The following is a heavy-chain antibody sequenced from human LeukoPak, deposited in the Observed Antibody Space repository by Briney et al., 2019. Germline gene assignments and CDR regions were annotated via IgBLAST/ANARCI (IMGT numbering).Heavy chain of an antibody. V-gene: IGHV4-59*01. J-gene: IGHJ4*02. CDR2: IYYCGST. CDR1: GGSISSYY. Sequence: PSETLSLTCTVSGGSISSYYWSWIRQPPGKGLEWIGYIYYCGSTNYNPSLKSRVTISVDTSKNQFSLKLSSVTAADTAVYYCASTSEGYCSGGSCYATPYFDYWGQGTLVTVSS. D-gene: IGHD2-15*01. CDR3: ASTSEGYCSGGSCYATPYFDY.